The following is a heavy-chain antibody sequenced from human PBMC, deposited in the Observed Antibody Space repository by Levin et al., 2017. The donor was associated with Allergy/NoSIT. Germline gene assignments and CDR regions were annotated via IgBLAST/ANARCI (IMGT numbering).Heavy chain of an antibody. CDR1: GFTFSSYA. D-gene: IGHD6-13*01. Sequence: LSLTCAASGFTFSSYAMSWVRQAPGKGLEWVAVISYDESDKFYADSVKGRFTISRDNTKNTLYLQMNSLRSEDAAVYYCAKDVVFGTSSWSLDFWGQGTLVTVSS. CDR2: ISYDESDK. V-gene: IGHV3-30*18. CDR3: AKDVVFGTSSWSLDF. J-gene: IGHJ4*02.